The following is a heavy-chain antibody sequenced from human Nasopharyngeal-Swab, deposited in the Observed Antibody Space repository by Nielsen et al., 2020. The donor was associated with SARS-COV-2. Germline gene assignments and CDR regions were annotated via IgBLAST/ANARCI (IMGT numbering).Heavy chain of an antibody. CDR3: ARGPGYYYDSSGSFPVY. D-gene: IGHD3-22*01. V-gene: IGHV3-30-3*01. J-gene: IGHJ4*02. Sequence: GESLKISCAASGFTFSSYAMHWVRQAPGKGLEWVAVISYDGSNKYYAVSVKGRFTISRDNSKNTLYLQMNSLRAEDTAVYYCARGPGYYYDSSGSFPVYWGQGTLVTVSS. CDR2: ISYDGSNK. CDR1: GFTFSSYA.